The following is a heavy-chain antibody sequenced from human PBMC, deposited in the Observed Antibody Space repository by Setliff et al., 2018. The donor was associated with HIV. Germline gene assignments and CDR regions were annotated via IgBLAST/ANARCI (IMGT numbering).Heavy chain of an antibody. J-gene: IGHJ4*02. CDR2: IKQDGSDM. V-gene: IGHV3-7*01. CDR3: ARDDYDISTGYYPD. CDR1: GLPFYNYW. Sequence: GGSLRLSCVASGLPFYNYWMTWLRRAPGRGLEWVANIKQDGSDMHYIDSVRGRFTISRDNAKSSLYLQMTSLRAEDTAVYYCARDDYDISTGYYPDWGQGTLVTVSS. D-gene: IGHD3-9*01.